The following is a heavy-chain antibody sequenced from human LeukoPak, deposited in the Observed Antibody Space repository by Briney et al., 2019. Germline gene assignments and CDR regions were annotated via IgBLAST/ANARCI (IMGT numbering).Heavy chain of an antibody. D-gene: IGHD3-3*01. CDR1: GGSISSYY. CDR2: IYYSGST. CDR3: ASGGYDFWSGYYAPFDY. J-gene: IGHJ4*02. V-gene: IGHV4-59*01. Sequence: SETLSLTCTVSGGSISSYYWSWIRQPPGKGLEWIGYIYYSGSTNYNPSLKSRVTISVDTSKNQFSPKLSSVTAADTAVYYCASGGYDFWSGYYAPFDYWGQGTLVTVSS.